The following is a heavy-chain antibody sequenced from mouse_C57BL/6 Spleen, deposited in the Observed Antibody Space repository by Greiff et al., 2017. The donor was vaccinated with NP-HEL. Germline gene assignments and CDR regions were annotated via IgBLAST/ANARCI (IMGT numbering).Heavy chain of an antibody. V-gene: IGHV1-76*01. Sequence: QVQLQQSGAELVIPGASVKLSCKASGYTFTAYHPTAPPHSPLPFLYFLSLIYPFPCNTYYNEKFKGKATLTAEKSSSTAYMQLSSLTSEDSAVYFCARSSTMVSSWFAYWGQGTLVTVSA. CDR3: ARSSTMVSSWFAY. CDR2: IYPFPCNT. D-gene: IGHD2-2*01. CDR1: GYTFTAYH. J-gene: IGHJ3*01.